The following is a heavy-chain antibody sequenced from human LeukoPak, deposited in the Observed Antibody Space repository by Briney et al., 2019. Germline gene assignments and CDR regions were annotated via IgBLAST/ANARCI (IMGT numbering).Heavy chain of an antibody. CDR3: ARERQDTILHSGAFDI. CDR2: IASDGSHT. D-gene: IGHD2-21*01. V-gene: IGHV3-30-3*01. CDR1: GFTFSTYV. Sequence: PGRSLRLSCAASGFTFSTYVMRWVRQAPGKGLEWVADIASDGSHTFYVESVKGRFTISRDNSKNTLYLQMNSLRAEDTAVYFCARERQDTILHSGAFDIWGQGTMVTVSS. J-gene: IGHJ3*02.